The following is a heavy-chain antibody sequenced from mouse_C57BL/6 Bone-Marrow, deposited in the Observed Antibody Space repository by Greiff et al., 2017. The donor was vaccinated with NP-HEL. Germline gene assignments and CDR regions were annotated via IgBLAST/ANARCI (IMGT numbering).Heavy chain of an antibody. CDR1: GYTFTEYT. CDR3: ARHEGSRTPYYYAMDY. V-gene: IGHV1-62-2*01. CDR2: FYPGSGSI. D-gene: IGHD1-1*01. J-gene: IGHJ4*01. Sequence: VKLMESGAELVKPGASVKLSCKASGYTFTEYTIHWVKQRSGQGLEWIGWFYPGSGSIKYNEKFKDKATLTADKSSSTVYMELSRLTSEDSAVYFCARHEGSRTPYYYAMDYWGQGTSVTVSS.